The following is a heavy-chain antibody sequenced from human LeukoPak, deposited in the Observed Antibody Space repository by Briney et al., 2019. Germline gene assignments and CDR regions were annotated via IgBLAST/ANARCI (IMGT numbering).Heavy chain of an antibody. CDR1: GFTVSSNY. CDR2: IYSGGST. Sequence: GGSLRLSCAASGFTVSSNYMSWVRQAPGKGLEWVSVIYSGGSTSYAASAKSRFTISRDNAKNTLYLQMNSLRAEDTAVYYCAREMITFGGVIADYYYYGMDVWGQGTTVTVSS. V-gene: IGHV3-66*01. J-gene: IGHJ6*02. D-gene: IGHD3-16*02. CDR3: AREMITFGGVIADYYYYGMDV.